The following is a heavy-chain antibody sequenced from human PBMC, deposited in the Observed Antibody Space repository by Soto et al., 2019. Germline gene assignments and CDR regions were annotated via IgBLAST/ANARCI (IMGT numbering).Heavy chain of an antibody. V-gene: IGHV3-15*01. CDR3: TTDPDPAAAGRYPRPYAFDI. CDR2: IKSKTDGGTT. D-gene: IGHD6-13*01. Sequence: GGSLRLSCAASGFTFSNAWMSWVRQAPGTGLELVGRIKSKTDGGTTDYAAPVKGRFTISRDDSKNTLYLQMNSLKTEDTAVYYCTTDPDPAAAGRYPRPYAFDIWGQGTMVTVSS. J-gene: IGHJ3*02. CDR1: GFTFSNAW.